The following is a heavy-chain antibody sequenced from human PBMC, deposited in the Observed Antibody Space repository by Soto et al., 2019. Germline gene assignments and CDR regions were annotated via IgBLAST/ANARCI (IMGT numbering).Heavy chain of an antibody. J-gene: IGHJ4*02. CDR2: IYSGGST. CDR1: GFSVTANY. Sequence: EVQVVESGGGLIQPGGSLRLSCEVSGFSVTANYMSWVRQAPGKGLALVSVIYSGGSTYYIDSVKGRFSISRDISKNTLYLQMNSLRAEDTAVYYCHGYGYWGQGTLVTVSS. D-gene: IGHD5-12*01. CDR3: HGYGY. V-gene: IGHV3-53*01.